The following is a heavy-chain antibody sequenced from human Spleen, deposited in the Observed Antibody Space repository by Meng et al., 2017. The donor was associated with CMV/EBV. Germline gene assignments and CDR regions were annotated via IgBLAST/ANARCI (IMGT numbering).Heavy chain of an antibody. CDR1: GFTFGHFG. J-gene: IGHJ4*02. Sequence: GESLKISCAASGFTFGHFGMHWVRQAPGKGLEWVAFIRFEGDFKYYADSVKGRFTVSRDNSKNTLYLQMNSLRTEDTAVYYCAKDKRLEWLLPFDYWGQGTLVTVSS. CDR2: IRFEGDFK. V-gene: IGHV3-30*02. CDR3: AKDKRLEWLLPFDY. D-gene: IGHD3-3*01.